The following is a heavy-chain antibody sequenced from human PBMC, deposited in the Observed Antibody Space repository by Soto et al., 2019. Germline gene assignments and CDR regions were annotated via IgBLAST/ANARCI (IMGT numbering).Heavy chain of an antibody. Sequence: ASVKVSCKASGYTFTSYGISWVRQAPGQGLEWMGWISAYNGNTNYAQKLQGRVTMTTDTSTSTAYMELRSLRSDDTAVYDCARDENDFWGYYYGMDFWGQGTTVTVSS. J-gene: IGHJ6*02. CDR1: GYTFTSYG. V-gene: IGHV1-18*01. D-gene: IGHD3-3*01. CDR2: ISAYNGNT. CDR3: ARDENDFWGYYYGMDF.